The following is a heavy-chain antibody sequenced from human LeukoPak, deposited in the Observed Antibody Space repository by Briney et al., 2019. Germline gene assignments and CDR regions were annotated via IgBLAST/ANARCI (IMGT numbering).Heavy chain of an antibody. CDR2: IRYDGSNK. CDR3: AKEYYKPFSFDY. V-gene: IGHV3-30*02. J-gene: IGHJ4*02. D-gene: IGHD3-3*02. Sequence: GSLRLSCAASGFTFSSYGLHWVRQAPGKGLEWVAFIRYDGSNKYYADSVKGRFTISRDNSKNTLYLQMNSLRAEDTAVYYCAKEYYKPFSFDYWGQGTLVTVSS. CDR1: GFTFSSYG.